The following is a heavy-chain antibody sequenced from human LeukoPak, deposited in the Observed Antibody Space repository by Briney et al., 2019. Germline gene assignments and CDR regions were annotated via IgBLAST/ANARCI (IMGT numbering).Heavy chain of an antibody. J-gene: IGHJ4*02. Sequence: SVKVSCKASGGTFSSYAISWVRQAPGQGLEWMGGIIPIFGTANYAQKFQGRVTITTDESTSTAYMELSSLRSEDTAVYYCARGRNKRQYSSPPEDYWGQGTLVTVSS. D-gene: IGHD6-6*01. CDR3: ARGRNKRQYSSPPEDY. CDR1: GGTFSSYA. V-gene: IGHV1-69*05. CDR2: IIPIFGTA.